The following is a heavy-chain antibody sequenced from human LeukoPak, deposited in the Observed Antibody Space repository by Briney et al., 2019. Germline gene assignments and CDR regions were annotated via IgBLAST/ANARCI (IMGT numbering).Heavy chain of an antibody. CDR1: GGTFSSYA. D-gene: IGHD2-15*01. V-gene: IGHV1-69*05. Sequence: ASVKVSCKASGGTFSSYAISWVRQAPGQGLEWMGRIIPIFGTANYAQKFQGRVTITTDQSTSPAYMELRSLRSEDTAVYYCASAPLSCCSGGSCYSCWFDPWGQGTLVTVSS. CDR2: IIPIFGTA. CDR3: ASAPLSCCSGGSCYSCWFDP. J-gene: IGHJ5*02.